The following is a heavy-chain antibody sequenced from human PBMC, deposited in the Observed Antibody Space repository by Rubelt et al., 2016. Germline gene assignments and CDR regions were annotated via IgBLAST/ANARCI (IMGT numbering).Heavy chain of an antibody. CDR3: ARDVGRWTGTTYYYYGMDV. D-gene: IGHD1-7*01. J-gene: IGHJ6*02. CDR2: IIPIFGTA. V-gene: IGHV1-69*01. Sequence: QVQLVQSGAEVKKPGSSVKVSCKASGGTFSRYAVSWVRQAPGQGLEWMGGIIPIFGTANYEQKFQGRVTSTADESTSTAYMGLSSLRSEDTAVYYCARDVGRWTGTTYYYYGMDVWGQGTTVTVSS. CDR1: GGTFSRYA.